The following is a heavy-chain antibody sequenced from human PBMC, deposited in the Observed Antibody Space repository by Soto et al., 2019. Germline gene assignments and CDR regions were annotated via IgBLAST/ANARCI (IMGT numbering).Heavy chain of an antibody. CDR3: AKGGRDAPWSSTSCYFDY. V-gene: IGHV3-23*01. D-gene: IGHD2-2*01. J-gene: IGHJ4*02. CDR2: ISGSGGST. Sequence: GGSLRLSCAASGFTFSSYAMSWVRQAPGKGLEWVSAISGSGGSTYYADSVKGRFTISRDNSKNTLYLQMNSLRAEDTAVYYCAKGGRDAPWSSTSCYFDYWGQGTLVTVSS. CDR1: GFTFSSYA.